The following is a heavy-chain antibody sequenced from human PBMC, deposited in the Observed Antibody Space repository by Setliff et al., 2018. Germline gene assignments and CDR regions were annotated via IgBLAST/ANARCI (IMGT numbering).Heavy chain of an antibody. J-gene: IGHJ4*02. CDR3: AKPQVELRWGFES. CDR1: GFTFNTYA. D-gene: IGHD1-26*01. Sequence: LRLSCAASGFTFNTYAMSWVRQAPGKGLEWVSTIYSGDRNTFYTDSVKGGFTIFRDGSKNTLYLQMTSLRAEDTAVYYCAKPQVELRWGFESWGQGTLVTVSS. CDR2: IYSGDRNT. V-gene: IGHV3-23*03.